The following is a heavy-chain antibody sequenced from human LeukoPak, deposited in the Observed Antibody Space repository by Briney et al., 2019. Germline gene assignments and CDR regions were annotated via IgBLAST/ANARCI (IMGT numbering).Heavy chain of an antibody. CDR3: AREGGPYRPLDY. CDR1: GFTVSSNY. CDR2: VNLQGST. Sequence: GSLRLSCAASGFTVSSNYMSWVRQAPGKGLEWIGEVNLQGSTNYNPSLMGRVAISVDTSENHISLQLTSVTAADTAVYYCAREGGPYRPLDYSGQGTLVTVSS. J-gene: IGHJ4*02. V-gene: IGHV4-34*01.